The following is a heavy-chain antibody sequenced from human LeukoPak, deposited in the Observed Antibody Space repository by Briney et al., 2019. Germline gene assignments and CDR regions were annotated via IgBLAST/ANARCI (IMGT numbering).Heavy chain of an antibody. D-gene: IGHD2-2*01. V-gene: IGHV3-33*08. Sequence: SGGSLRLSCAASGFTFSSYGMHWVRQAPGKGLEWVAVIWYDGSNKYYADSVEGRFTISRDNSKNTLYLQMNSLRAEDTAVYYCARGGQKGYCSSTSCYAALDYWGQGTLVTVSS. J-gene: IGHJ4*02. CDR2: IWYDGSNK. CDR1: GFTFSSYG. CDR3: ARGGQKGYCSSTSCYAALDY.